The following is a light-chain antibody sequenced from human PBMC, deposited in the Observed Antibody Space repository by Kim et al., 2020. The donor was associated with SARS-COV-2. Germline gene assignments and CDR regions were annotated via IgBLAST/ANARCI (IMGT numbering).Light chain of an antibody. V-gene: IGLV3-19*01. CDR3: KSRDSSGKVV. Sequence: SSELTQDPAVSVALGQTVRITCQGDSLRSYYASWYQQKPGQAPVLVIYGKNNRPSGIPDRFSGSSSGNTASLTITGAQAADEADYYCKSRDSSGKVVFGGGTQLTVL. CDR2: GKN. J-gene: IGLJ2*01. CDR1: SLRSYY.